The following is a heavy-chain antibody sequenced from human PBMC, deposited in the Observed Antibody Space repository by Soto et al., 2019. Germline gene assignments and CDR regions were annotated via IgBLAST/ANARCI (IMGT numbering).Heavy chain of an antibody. CDR1: GFSLTTSGVA. CDR2: IYWNDEK. D-gene: IGHD4-17*01. CDR3: AHSHYPDGDLFDY. J-gene: IGHJ4*02. Sequence: QITLKESGPSLVKPTQTLTLTCTFSGFSLTTSGVAVGWIRQPPGKALQWLTLIYWNDEKRYRPSLAGRLSITKDTSRNQVVLTMTSMDPVDTATYYCAHSHYPDGDLFDYWGQGILFTVSS. V-gene: IGHV2-5*01.